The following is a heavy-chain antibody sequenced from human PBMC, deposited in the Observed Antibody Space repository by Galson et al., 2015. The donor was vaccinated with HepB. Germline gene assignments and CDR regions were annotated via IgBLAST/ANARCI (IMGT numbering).Heavy chain of an antibody. CDR2: INLSGGST. Sequence: SVKVSCKASGYTFTSYYMHWVRQAPGQGLEWMGIINLSGGSTSYAQKFQGRVTMTRDTSTSTVYMELSSLRSEDTAVYYCAKQVPDDPLDCSGGSCYSHVGNDAFDIWGQGTMVTVSS. CDR1: GYTFTSYY. CDR3: AKQVPDDPLDCSGGSCYSHVGNDAFDI. J-gene: IGHJ3*02. D-gene: IGHD2-15*01. V-gene: IGHV1-46*01.